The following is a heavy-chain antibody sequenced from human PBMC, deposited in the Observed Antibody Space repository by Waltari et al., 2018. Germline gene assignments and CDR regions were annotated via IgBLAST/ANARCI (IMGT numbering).Heavy chain of an antibody. CDR3: ARGGNYYDSSGSPLYYFDY. CDR2: ISSSSSYI. J-gene: IGHJ4*02. D-gene: IGHD3-22*01. V-gene: IGHV3-21*01. Sequence: EVQLVASGGGLVKPGGSLRLSCAASGFTFSSYSMNWVRQAPGKGLEWVSSISSSSSYIYYADSVKGRFTISRDNAKNSLYLQMNSLRAEDTAVYYCARGGNYYDSSGSPLYYFDYWGQGTLVTVSS. CDR1: GFTFSSYS.